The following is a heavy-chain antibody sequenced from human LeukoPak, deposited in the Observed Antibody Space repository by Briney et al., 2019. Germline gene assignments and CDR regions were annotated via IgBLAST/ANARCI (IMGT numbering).Heavy chain of an antibody. CDR3: ARHLGASSAFDI. V-gene: IGHV5-51*01. CDR2: IYPGDSDT. J-gene: IGHJ3*02. Sequence: ASVKVSCKASGGTFSSYAISWVRQAPGQGLEWMGIIYPGDSDTRYSPSFQGQVTISADKSISTAYLQWSSLKASDTAMYYCARHLGASSAFDIWGQGTMVTVSS. D-gene: IGHD3-16*01. CDR1: GGTFSSYA.